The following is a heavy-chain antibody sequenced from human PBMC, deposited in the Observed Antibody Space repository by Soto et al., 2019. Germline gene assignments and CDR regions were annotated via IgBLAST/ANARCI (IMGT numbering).Heavy chain of an antibody. Sequence: GGSLRLSCAASGFTFSSYSMNWVRQAPGKGLEWVSSISSSSSYIYYADSVKGRFTISRDNAKNSLYLQMNSLRAEDTAVYYCARDKSAAGTYYYYYGMDVWAKGPRSPSP. CDR3: ARDKSAAGTYYYYYGMDV. J-gene: IGHJ6*02. CDR2: ISSSSSYI. D-gene: IGHD6-13*01. CDR1: GFTFSSYS. V-gene: IGHV3-21*01.